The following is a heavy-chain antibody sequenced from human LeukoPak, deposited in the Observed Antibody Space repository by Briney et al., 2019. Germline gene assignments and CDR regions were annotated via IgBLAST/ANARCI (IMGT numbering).Heavy chain of an antibody. J-gene: IGHJ6*02. V-gene: IGHV3-7*03. CDR3: ATVGYYGSGSSPYYYYGMDV. CDR2: RKTDGSEK. CDR1: GFTFSSYW. D-gene: IGHD3-10*01. Sequence: PGGSLRLSCEAAGFTFSSYWMSWVRQAPGKGLEWVANRKTDGSEKYYVDSVKGRFTISRDNAKNSLYLQMNSLRAEDTAVYYCATVGYYGSGSSPYYYYGMDVWGQGTTVTVSS.